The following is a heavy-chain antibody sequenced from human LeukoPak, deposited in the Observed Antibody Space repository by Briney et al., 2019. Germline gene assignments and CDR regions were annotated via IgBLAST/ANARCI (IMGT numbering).Heavy chain of an antibody. Sequence: PSETLSLTCTVSGGSISSYYWSWIRQPPGKGLEWIGYIYYSGSTNYNPSLKSRVTISVDTSKNQFSLKLSSVTAADTAVYHCARENAGLDYYDSSGYYPSPFDYWGQGTLVTVSS. CDR3: ARENAGLDYYDSSGYYPSPFDY. CDR2: IYYSGST. CDR1: GGSISSYY. J-gene: IGHJ4*02. V-gene: IGHV4-59*01. D-gene: IGHD3-22*01.